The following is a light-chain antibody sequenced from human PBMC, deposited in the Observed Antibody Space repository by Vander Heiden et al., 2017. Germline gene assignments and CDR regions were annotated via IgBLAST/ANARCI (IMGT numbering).Light chain of an antibody. CDR2: LAS. V-gene: IGKV1-27*01. J-gene: IGKJ3*01. CDR3: QKYNSAPFT. Sequence: IQMTQSPSSLSASVGDRVTITCRASQVISNYLAWYQQKPGKVPKLLIYLASTLQSVVPSLFTGSGSGTDFTLTISSLHPEDVATYYCQKYNSAPFTFGPGTRVDIK. CDR1: QVISNY.